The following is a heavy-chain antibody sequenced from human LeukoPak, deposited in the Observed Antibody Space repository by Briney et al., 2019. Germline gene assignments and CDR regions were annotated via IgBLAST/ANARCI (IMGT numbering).Heavy chain of an antibody. D-gene: IGHD3-10*01. CDR2: IKQDGSVE. CDR3: ARDRGGGYFDY. V-gene: IGHV3-7*01. CDR1: GFTFSSYA. J-gene: IGHJ4*02. Sequence: PGGSLRLSCAASGFTFSSYAMSWVRQAPGKGLEWVANIKQDGSVEYYVDSVKGRFTISRDNVKNSLCLQMNSLGDEDTAVYYCARDRGGGYFDYWGQGTLVTVSS.